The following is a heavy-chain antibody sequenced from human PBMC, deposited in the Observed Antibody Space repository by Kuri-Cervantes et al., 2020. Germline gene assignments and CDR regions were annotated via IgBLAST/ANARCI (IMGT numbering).Heavy chain of an antibody. CDR1: GGSISSGSYY. CDR2: IYYSGST. D-gene: IGHD3-16*01. CDR3: AGSLRHGPFPDP. Sequence: SETLSLTCTVSGGSISSGSYYWSWIRQHPGKGLEWIGYIYYSGSTYYNPSLKSRVTISVDTSKNQFSLKLSSVTAADTAVYYCAGSLRHGPFPDPWGQGTLVTVSS. V-gene: IGHV4-31*03. J-gene: IGHJ5*02.